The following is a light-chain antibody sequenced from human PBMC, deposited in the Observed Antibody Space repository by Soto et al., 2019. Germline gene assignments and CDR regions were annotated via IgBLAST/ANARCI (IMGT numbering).Light chain of an antibody. CDR2: AAD. V-gene: IGKV3-15*01. CDR1: QSIRNY. J-gene: IGKJ5*01. CDR3: QQYDTWPPIT. Sequence: EIVMTQSPATLSVSAGESATLSCRASQSIRNYLAWYQQIPGQAPRLLIYAADSRATGVPGRFTGSGSGTVFTLTISSLQPEDSGVYYCQQYDTWPPITFGQGTRLE.